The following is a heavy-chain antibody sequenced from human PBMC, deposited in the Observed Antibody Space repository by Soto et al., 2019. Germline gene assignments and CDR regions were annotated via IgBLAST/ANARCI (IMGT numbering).Heavy chain of an antibody. V-gene: IGHV3-30*18. J-gene: IGHJ6*02. Sequence: PGGSLRRSCAACGFTFSRYGMHWVRQAAGKGLERVAVISYDASNKYYADSVKGRFTISRDISKNTVYLQMNSLRAEDTAVYYCAKDERYCSGGSCYSGGYYYYGMDVWGQGTTVTVSS. CDR3: AKDERYCSGGSCYSGGYYYYGMDV. D-gene: IGHD2-15*01. CDR2: ISYDASNK. CDR1: GFTFSRYG.